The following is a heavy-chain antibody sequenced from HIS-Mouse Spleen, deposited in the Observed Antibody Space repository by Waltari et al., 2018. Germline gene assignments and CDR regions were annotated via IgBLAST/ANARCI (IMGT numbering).Heavy chain of an antibody. D-gene: IGHD4-17*01. J-gene: IGHJ4*02. CDR2: RKQDGSEK. CDR1: GFTFSSYW. CDR3: AREPHYGGNSHFDY. Sequence: EVQLVESGGGLVQPGGSLRLSCAASGFTFSSYWMSWVRQAPGKGLEWVANRKQDGSEKDYVDSVKGRFTISRDNAKNSLYLQMNSLRAEDTAVYYCAREPHYGGNSHFDYWGQGTLVTVSS. V-gene: IGHV3-7*01.